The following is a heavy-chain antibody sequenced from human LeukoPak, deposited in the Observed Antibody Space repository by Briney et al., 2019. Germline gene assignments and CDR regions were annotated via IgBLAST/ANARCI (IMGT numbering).Heavy chain of an antibody. V-gene: IGHV3-15*01. CDR1: GFTFSNAW. J-gene: IGHJ3*02. CDR3: TRDRYYDFWSGYYRAFGI. D-gene: IGHD3-3*01. CDR2: IKSKTDGGTT. Sequence: GGSLRLSCAASGFTFSNAWMSWVHQAPGKGLEWVGRIKSKTDGGTTDYAAPVKGRFTISRDDSKNTLYLQMNSLKTEDTAVYYCTRDRYYDFWSGYYRAFGIWGQGTMVTVSS.